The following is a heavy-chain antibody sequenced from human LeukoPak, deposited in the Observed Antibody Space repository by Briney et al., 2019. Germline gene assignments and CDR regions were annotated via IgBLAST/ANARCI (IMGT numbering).Heavy chain of an antibody. V-gene: IGHV3-30*18. CDR1: GFTFSSYG. J-gene: IGHJ3*02. D-gene: IGHD2-21*02. CDR3: AKDGCGGDCLGAFDI. Sequence: GRSLRLSCGASGFTFSSYGMHWVRQAPGKGLEWVAVISYDGSNKYYADSVKGRFTISRDNSKNTLYLQMNSLRAEDTAVYYCAKDGCGGDCLGAFDIWGQGTMVTVSS. CDR2: ISYDGSNK.